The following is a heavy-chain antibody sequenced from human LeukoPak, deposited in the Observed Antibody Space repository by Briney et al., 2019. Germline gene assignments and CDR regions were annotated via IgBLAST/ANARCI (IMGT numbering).Heavy chain of an antibody. V-gene: IGHV3-53*01. CDR3: ARRAAAYSHPYDY. CDR2: IYSGGST. J-gene: IGHJ4*02. Sequence: GGSLRLSCTVSGLTVSSDSMSWVRKAPGKGLEWVSFIYSGGSTHYSDSVKGRFTISRDNSKNTLYLQMNSLRAEDTAVYYCARRAAAYSHPYDYWGQGTLVTVSS. CDR1: GLTVSSDS. D-gene: IGHD2-15*01.